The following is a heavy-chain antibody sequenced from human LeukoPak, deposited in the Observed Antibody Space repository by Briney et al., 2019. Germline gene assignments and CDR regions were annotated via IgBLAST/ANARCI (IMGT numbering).Heavy chain of an antibody. J-gene: IGHJ4*02. CDR3: ARGTLAGCSSTSCYGLDY. V-gene: IGHV4-34*01. Sequence: SETLSLTCAVYGGSFSGYYWSWIRQPPGKGLEWNGESNHSGSTNYNPSLKSRVTISVDTSKNQFSLKLSSVTAADTAVYYCARGTLAGCSSTSCYGLDYWGQGTLVTVSS. CDR1: GGSFSGYY. CDR2: SNHSGST. D-gene: IGHD2-2*01.